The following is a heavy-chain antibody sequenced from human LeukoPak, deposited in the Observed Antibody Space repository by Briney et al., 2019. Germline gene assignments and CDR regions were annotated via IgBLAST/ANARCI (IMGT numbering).Heavy chain of an antibody. CDR3: ARESTGDQSYYYGMDV. V-gene: IGHV1-2*02. J-gene: IGHJ6*02. CDR2: INPNSGGT. Sequence: ASVKVSCKASGYTFTGYYMHWVRQAPGQGLEWMGWINPNSGGTSYAQKFQGRVTMTRDTSTSTVYMELSSLRSEDTAVYYCARESTGDQSYYYGMDVWGQGTTVTVSS. CDR1: GYTFTGYY. D-gene: IGHD7-27*01.